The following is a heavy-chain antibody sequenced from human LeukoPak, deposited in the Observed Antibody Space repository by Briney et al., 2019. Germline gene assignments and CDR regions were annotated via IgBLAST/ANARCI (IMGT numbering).Heavy chain of an antibody. CDR1: GYSISSGYY. V-gene: IGHV4-38-2*01. Sequence: SETLSLTCAVSGYSISSGYYWGWIRQPPGKGLEWIGSIYHSGSTYYKPSLKSRVTISVDTSKNQFPLKLSSVTAADTAVYYCARHPDGYSSSWYSSPWGQGTLVTVSS. D-gene: IGHD6-13*01. J-gene: IGHJ5*02. CDR2: IYHSGST. CDR3: ARHPDGYSSSWYSSP.